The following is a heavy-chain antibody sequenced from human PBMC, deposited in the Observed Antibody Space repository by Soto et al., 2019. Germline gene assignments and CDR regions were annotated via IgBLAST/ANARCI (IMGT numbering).Heavy chain of an antibody. Sequence: QVLLQESGPGLVKSSETLSLTCTVSGGSISSYYWSWIRQPAGKGLEWIGRIYSSGSTNYNPSLKSRVNMSVDTSKNQFSLKLSSVTAADTAVYYCARMVRGGYSSSSAIDYWGQGTLVTVSS. J-gene: IGHJ4*02. CDR2: IYSSGST. D-gene: IGHD6-6*01. CDR1: GGSISSYY. CDR3: ARMVRGGYSSSSAIDY. V-gene: IGHV4-4*07.